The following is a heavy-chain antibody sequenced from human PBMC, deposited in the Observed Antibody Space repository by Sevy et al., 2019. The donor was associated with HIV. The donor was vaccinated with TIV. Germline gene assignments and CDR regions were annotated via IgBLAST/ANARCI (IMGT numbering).Heavy chain of an antibody. D-gene: IGHD2-2*01. J-gene: IGHJ6*02. Sequence: GGSLRLSCAASGFNFSTYGMHWVRQAPGKGLEWVAVIWYDGSSKYYGDSVKGRFTISRDNSKITLYLQMNSLRAEDTAVYYCARDKGYCSSTSCRRYYYGMDVWGQGTTVTVSS. CDR1: GFNFSTYG. CDR2: IWYDGSSK. CDR3: ARDKGYCSSTSCRRYYYGMDV. V-gene: IGHV3-33*01.